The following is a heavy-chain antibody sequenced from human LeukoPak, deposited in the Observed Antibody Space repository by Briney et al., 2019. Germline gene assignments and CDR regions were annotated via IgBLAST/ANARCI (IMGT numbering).Heavy chain of an antibody. CDR2: IIPICRTA. Sequence: SVKVSCKASGGTFSSYAISWVRPAPGQGVEWVGEIIPICRTANDAQKFQVSITITADESTSPAYMELRSPRSKDTALYYCTRVVDSVKWNRGGHGFDPWGEGTLVTVSS. CDR1: GGTFSSYA. V-gene: IGHV1-69*13. J-gene: IGHJ5*02. CDR3: TRVVDSVKWNRGGHGFDP. D-gene: IGHD1-26*01.